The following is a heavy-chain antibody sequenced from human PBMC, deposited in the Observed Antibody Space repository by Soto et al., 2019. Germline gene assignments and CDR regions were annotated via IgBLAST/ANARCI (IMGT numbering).Heavy chain of an antibody. V-gene: IGHV3-30-3*01. J-gene: IGHJ5*02. Sequence: QVQLVESGGGVVQPGRSLRLSCAASGFTFSPYIMNWVRQAPGKGLEWVAAISYDGGNKYYANSVKGRFTISRDNSKNTLYLQMDSLRVEDTAVYYCARHRWFEPWGQGTLVTVSS. CDR3: ARHRWFEP. CDR1: GFTFSPYI. CDR2: ISYDGGNK.